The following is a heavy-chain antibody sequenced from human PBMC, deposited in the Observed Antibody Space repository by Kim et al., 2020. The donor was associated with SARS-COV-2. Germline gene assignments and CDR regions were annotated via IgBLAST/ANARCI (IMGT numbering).Heavy chain of an antibody. V-gene: IGHV3-74*01. D-gene: IGHD3-10*01. CDR3: AKATVYGSGIPGY. J-gene: IGHJ4*02. CDR2: INSDGSST. CDR1: GFTFSSYW. Sequence: GGSLRLSCAASGFTFSSYWIHWVRQAPGKGLVWVSCINSDGSSTNYADSVKGRFTISRDNAKNTLYLQMNSLRAEDTAVYYCAKATVYGSGIPGYWGQGTLVTVSS.